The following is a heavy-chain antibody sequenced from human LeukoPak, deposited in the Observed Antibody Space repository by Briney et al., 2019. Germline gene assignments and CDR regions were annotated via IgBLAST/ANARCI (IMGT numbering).Heavy chain of an antibody. CDR1: GGTFSSYT. D-gene: IGHD1-26*01. Sequence: SSVKVSCKASGGTFSSYTISWVRQAPGQGLEWMGRIIPILGIANYAQKFQGRVTITADKSTSTAYMELSSLRSEDTAVYYCARGNGSYPNDYWGQGTLVTVSS. V-gene: IGHV1-69*02. CDR2: IIPILGIA. CDR3: ARGNGSYPNDY. J-gene: IGHJ4*02.